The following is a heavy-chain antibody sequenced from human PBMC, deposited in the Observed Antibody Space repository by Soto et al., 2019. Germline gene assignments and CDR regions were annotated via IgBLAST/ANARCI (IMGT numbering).Heavy chain of an antibody. J-gene: IGHJ6*02. CDR2: ISGSGGST. V-gene: IGHV3-23*01. Sequence: GGSLRLSCAASGFTFSSYAMSWVRQAPGKGLEWVSAISGSGGSTYYADSVKGRFTISRDNSKKTLYVQMNSLRVEDTAVYYCAKDSFCTSPSCFPSIYHYGMDVWGQGXTVTVSS. CDR1: GFTFSSYA. CDR3: AKDSFCTSPSCFPSIYHYGMDV. D-gene: IGHD2-2*01.